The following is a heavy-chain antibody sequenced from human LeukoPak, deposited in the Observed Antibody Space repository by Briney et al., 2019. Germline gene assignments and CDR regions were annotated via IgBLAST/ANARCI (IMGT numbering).Heavy chain of an antibody. CDR1: GFSFSGYG. Sequence: GNSLRLSCAVSGFSFSGYGTHWVRQAPGKGLEWVALIWYDGSNKYYADSVKGRFTISRDNSRNTLYLQMNSLRDEDTAVYYCARENIVVVTAIRDAFDIWGQGTMVTVSS. V-gene: IGHV3-33*08. CDR2: IWYDGSNK. J-gene: IGHJ3*02. CDR3: ARENIVVVTAIRDAFDI. D-gene: IGHD2-21*02.